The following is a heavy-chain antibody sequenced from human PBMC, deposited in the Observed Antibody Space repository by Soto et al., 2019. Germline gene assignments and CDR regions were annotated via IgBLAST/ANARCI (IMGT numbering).Heavy chain of an antibody. Sequence: GGSLRLSCAASGFTFSSYAMHWVRQAPGKGLEWVAVVSYDGSNKYYADSVKGRFTISRDNSKNTLYLQMNSLRAEDTAVYYCARARGDVWGQGTAVTVSS. D-gene: IGHD3-10*01. J-gene: IGHJ6*02. CDR3: ARARGDV. CDR2: VSYDGSNK. V-gene: IGHV3-30-3*01. CDR1: GFTFSSYA.